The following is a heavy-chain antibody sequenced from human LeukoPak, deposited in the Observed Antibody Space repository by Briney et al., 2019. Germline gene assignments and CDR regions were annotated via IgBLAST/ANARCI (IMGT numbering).Heavy chain of an antibody. CDR3: ARGFCESSPGFFDT. Sequence: SQTLSLTCAISGDSVSANRAAWNWIRQSPSRGLEWLGRTYYRSKWYSDYTMSIKSRITINSDTSKNQFSLQLNSATPEDTAIYYCARGFCESSPGFFDTWGQGILVTVSS. J-gene: IGHJ3*02. D-gene: IGHD3-3*01. CDR2: TYYRSKWYS. V-gene: IGHV6-1*01. CDR1: GDSVSANRAA.